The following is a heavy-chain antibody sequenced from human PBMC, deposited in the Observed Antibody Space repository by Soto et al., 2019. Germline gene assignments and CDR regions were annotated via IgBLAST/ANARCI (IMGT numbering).Heavy chain of an antibody. J-gene: IGHJ5*02. CDR2: IKPDNGDT. CDR3: ATSYDSGFDP. D-gene: IGHD5-12*01. Sequence: QLQLVQSGAEVERPGASVRVSCKAYGYPFSKYGISWIRQAPGQGLEWMGWIKPDNGDTNYEPKFQGRVTMTTDTSSNTAYMELRSLRSDDTAVYYWATSYDSGFDPWGQGTLVSVSS. CDR1: GYPFSKYG. V-gene: IGHV1-18*04.